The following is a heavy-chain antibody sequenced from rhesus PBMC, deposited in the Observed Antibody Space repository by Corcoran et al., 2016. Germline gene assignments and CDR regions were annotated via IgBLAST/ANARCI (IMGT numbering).Heavy chain of an antibody. CDR2: NYRSSGNT. CDR3: AKEKWLFGQHYFDY. V-gene: IGHV4S7*01. D-gene: IGHD3-28*01. CDR1: GGSISGVYG. Sequence: QVQLQESGPGLFKPSEPLSLTCYVSGGSISGVYGRGWVRHPPGKGLAWIGSNYRSSGNTYYNPSLKSLATISTDTSKNQFSLKLSSVTAADTAVYYCAKEKWLFGQHYFDYWGQGVLVTVSS. J-gene: IGHJ4*01.